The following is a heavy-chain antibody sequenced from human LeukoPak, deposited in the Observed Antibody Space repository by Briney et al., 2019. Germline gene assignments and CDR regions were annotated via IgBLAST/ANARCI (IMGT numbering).Heavy chain of an antibody. CDR1: GYTFTNYV. CDR2: INTNTGNP. V-gene: IGHV7-4-1*02. Sequence: ASVKVSCKASGYTFTNYVMNWVRQAPGQGPEWMGWINTNTGNPTYAQGFTGRFVFSLDTSVSTAYLQISSLKAEDTAMYYCARWGYGSGSYPNGGFDPWGQGTLVTVSS. D-gene: IGHD3-10*01. J-gene: IGHJ5*02. CDR3: ARWGYGSGSYPNGGFDP.